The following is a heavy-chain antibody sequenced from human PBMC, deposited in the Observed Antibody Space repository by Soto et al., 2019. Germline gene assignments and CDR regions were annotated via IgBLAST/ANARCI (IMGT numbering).Heavy chain of an antibody. D-gene: IGHD3-3*02. V-gene: IGHV3-23*01. CDR2: ISGTGGST. J-gene: IGHJ5*02. CDR3: TKSSEPSTYNWFDP. CDR1: GFTFSDYV. Sequence: GGSLRLSCVASGFTFSDYVMTWVRQAPGKGLEWVSAISGTGGSTYSAGSVKGRFTISRDNSKNTLYLQMNSLRAEDTAVYYCTKSSEPSTYNWFDPWGQGTLVTVSS.